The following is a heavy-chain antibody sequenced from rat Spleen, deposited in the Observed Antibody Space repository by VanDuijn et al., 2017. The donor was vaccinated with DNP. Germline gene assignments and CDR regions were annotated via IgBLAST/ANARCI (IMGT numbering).Heavy chain of an antibody. Sequence: EVQLVESGGGLVQPGRSLKLSCAASGFTFSDYNMAWVRQAPKKGLEWVATISYDGSSTYYRDSVKGRFTISRDNAKSTLYLQMDSLRSEDTATYYCARLGAPIDYWGQGTLVTVSS. CDR3: ARLGAPIDY. CDR1: GFTFSDYN. J-gene: IGHJ3*01. V-gene: IGHV5-7*01. D-gene: IGHD3-1*01. CDR2: ISYDGSST.